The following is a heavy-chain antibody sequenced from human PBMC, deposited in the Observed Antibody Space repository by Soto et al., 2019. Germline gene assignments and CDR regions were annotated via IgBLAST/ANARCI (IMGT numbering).Heavy chain of an antibody. CDR3: AGTTSHQWYYMYV. Sequence: QVQLQESGPGLVKPSQTLSLTCAISGDSVSSNSAAWNWIRLSPSRGLEWLARTYYRSRWYNDYAVSVRSRITVNPDTSKNQFSLQLTSVTPEATSVYYCAGTTSHQWYYMYVWGKGTTVTVSS. J-gene: IGHJ6*03. D-gene: IGHD1-7*01. CDR2: TYYRSRWYN. CDR1: GDSVSSNSAA. V-gene: IGHV6-1*01.